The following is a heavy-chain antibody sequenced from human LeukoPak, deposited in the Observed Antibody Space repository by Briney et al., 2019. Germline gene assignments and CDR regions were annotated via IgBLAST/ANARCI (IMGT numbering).Heavy chain of an antibody. CDR3: ARDDFEYSVHNGMDV. CDR1: GGSIRGYF. CDR2: IYYSGST. Sequence: SETLSLTCTVSGGSIRGYFWTWIRQPPGKGLEWIGYIYYSGSTNYNPSLKSRVTIAVDTSKNQFSLRLRSVTAADTAVYYCARDDFEYSVHNGMDVWGQGTTVTVSS. V-gene: IGHV4-59*12. D-gene: IGHD3-9*01. J-gene: IGHJ6*02.